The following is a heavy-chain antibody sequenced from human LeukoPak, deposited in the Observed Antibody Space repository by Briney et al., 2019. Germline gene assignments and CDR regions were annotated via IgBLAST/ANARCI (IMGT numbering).Heavy chain of an antibody. CDR2: IYTSGST. D-gene: IGHD3-22*01. CDR1: GGSISSYY. Sequence: PSENLSLTCTGSGGSISSYYWSWIRQPPGKGLEWIGRIYTSGSTNYNPSLKSRVTMSVDTSKNQFSLKLSSVTAADTAVYYCARALGDSSGYYYYYFDYWGQGTLVTVSS. J-gene: IGHJ4*02. V-gene: IGHV4-4*07. CDR3: ARALGDSSGYYYYYFDY.